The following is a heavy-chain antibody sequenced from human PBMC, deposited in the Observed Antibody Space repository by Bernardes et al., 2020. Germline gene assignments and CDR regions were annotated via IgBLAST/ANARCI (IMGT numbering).Heavy chain of an antibody. CDR3: AKDTARTAVHLGELSLVADY. D-gene: IGHD3-16*02. CDR1: GFTFDDYA. CDR2: ISWNSGSI. J-gene: IGHJ4*02. Sequence: GGSLRLSCAASGFTFDDYAMHWVRQAPGKGLEWVSGISWNSGSIGYADSVKGRFTISRDNAKNSLYLQMNSLRAEDTALYYCAKDTARTAVHLGELSLVADYWGQATLVTVSS. V-gene: IGHV3-9*01.